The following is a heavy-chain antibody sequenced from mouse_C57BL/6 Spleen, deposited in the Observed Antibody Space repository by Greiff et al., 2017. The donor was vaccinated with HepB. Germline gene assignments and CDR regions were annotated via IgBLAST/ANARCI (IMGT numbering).Heavy chain of an antibody. V-gene: IGHV1-82*01. CDR1: GYAFSSSW. CDR2: IYPGDGDT. CDR3: AEGGSFAY. D-gene: IGHD3-1*01. Sequence: VQLQQSGPELVKPGASVKISCKASGYAFSSSWMNWVKQRPGKGLEWIGRIYPGDGDTNYNGKFKGKATLTADKSSSTAYMQLSSLTSEDSAVYFCAEGGSFAYWGQGTLVTVSA. J-gene: IGHJ3*01.